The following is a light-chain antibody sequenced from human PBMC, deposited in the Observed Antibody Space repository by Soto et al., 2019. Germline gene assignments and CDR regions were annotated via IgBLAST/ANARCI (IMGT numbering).Light chain of an antibody. CDR3: QQYNNWPPWT. CDR1: QSLSSN. CDR2: GAS. Sequence: IMMTQSPATLSVSPGERATLSCRASQSLSSNLAWYQQKPGQAPRLLIHGASTRATGIPARFSGSGSGTEFTLTISSLQSEDFAVHYCQQYNNWPPWTFGQGTEVDIK. V-gene: IGKV3-15*01. J-gene: IGKJ1*01.